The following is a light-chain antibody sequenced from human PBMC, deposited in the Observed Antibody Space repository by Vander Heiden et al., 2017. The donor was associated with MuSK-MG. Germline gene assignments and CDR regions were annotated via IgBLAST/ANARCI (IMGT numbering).Light chain of an antibody. CDR1: FSDVGRYNY. J-gene: IGLJ3*02. CDR2: EVN. CDR3: SSYGFGKV. Sequence: QSALTQHPSASGSPGQSVTISCTGTFSDVGRYNYVSWYQQHPGKAPKLIIYEVNKRPSGVPDRFSGSKSGNTASLTVSGLQAEDEADYYCSSYGFGKVFGGGTKLTVL. V-gene: IGLV2-8*01.